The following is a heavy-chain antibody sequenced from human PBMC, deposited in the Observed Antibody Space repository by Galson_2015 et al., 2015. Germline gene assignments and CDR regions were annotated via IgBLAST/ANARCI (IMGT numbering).Heavy chain of an antibody. CDR3: ARGGGKHY. CDR2: INHSGYT. Sequence: LSLTCAVYGGSFTSFYWNWIRQPRGRTLEWIGEINHSGYTNYNPSLKSRVTMSIDTSRNQFSLNLSSVTAADTAVYYCARGGGKHYWGQGTLVTVSS. V-gene: IGHV4-34*01. J-gene: IGHJ4*02. D-gene: IGHD1-26*01. CDR1: GGSFTSFY.